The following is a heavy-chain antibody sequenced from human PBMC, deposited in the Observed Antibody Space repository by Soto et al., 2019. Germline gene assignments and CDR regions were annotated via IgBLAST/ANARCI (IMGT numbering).Heavy chain of an antibody. Sequence: QVQLVESGGGVVQPGRSLRLSCAASGFTFSSYAMHWVRQVPGKGLEWVAVISYDGSNKYYADSVKGRFTISRDNSKNTLYLQMNSLRAEDTAVYYCARPLWRDDYNWGYFDLWGRGTQVTVSS. CDR3: ARPLWRDDYNWGYFDL. V-gene: IGHV3-30-3*01. J-gene: IGHJ2*01. CDR2: ISYDGSNK. CDR1: GFTFSSYA. D-gene: IGHD4-4*01.